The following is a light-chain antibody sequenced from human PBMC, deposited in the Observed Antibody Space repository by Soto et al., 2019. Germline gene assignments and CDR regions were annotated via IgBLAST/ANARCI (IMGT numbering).Light chain of an antibody. CDR3: QQYDNLPGVDT. J-gene: IGKJ2*01. CDR2: DAS. Sequence: DIQMTQSPSSLSASVGDRVTITCQASQDISNYLNWYQQKPGKAPKLLIYDASNLETGVPSRFSGSGSGTDFTFTISSLQPEDIATYYCQQYDNLPGVDTFGQGTKLEIK. CDR1: QDISNY. V-gene: IGKV1-33*01.